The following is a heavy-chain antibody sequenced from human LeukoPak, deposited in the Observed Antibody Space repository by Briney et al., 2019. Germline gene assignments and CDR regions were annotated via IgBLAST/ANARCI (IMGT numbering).Heavy chain of an antibody. V-gene: IGHV4-39*01. CDR2: IYYSGST. D-gene: IGHD5-24*01. CDR3: ARHGDGEDWFDP. Sequence: SETLSLTCTVSGGSISSSSYYWGWIRQPPGKGLEWIGSIYYSGSTYYNPSLKSRVTISVDTSKNQFSLKLSSVTAADTAVYYCARHGDGEDWFDPWGQGTLVTVSS. J-gene: IGHJ5*02. CDR1: GGSISSSSYY.